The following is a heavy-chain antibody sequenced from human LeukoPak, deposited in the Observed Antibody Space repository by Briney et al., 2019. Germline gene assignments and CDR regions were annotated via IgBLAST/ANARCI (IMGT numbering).Heavy chain of an antibody. V-gene: IGHV4-4*02. CDR3: AREVRFLEWLSSIDY. Sequence: PSETLSLTCAVSGDSISTNKWWNWVRQPPGKGLEWIGEIYHSGSTNSNPSLKSRVTISVDKSKNQFSLKLSSVTAADTAVYYCAREVRFLEWLSSIDYWGQGTLVTVSS. D-gene: IGHD3-3*01. CDR2: IYHSGST. CDR1: GDSISTNKW. J-gene: IGHJ4*02.